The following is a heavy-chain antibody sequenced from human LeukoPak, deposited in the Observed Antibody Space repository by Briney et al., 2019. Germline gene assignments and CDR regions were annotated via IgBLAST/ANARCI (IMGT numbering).Heavy chain of an antibody. CDR1: GGSFSGYY. V-gene: IGHV4-34*01. Sequence: NPSETLSLTCAVYGGSFSGYYWSWIRQPPGKGLEWIGEINHSGSTNYNPSLKSRVTISVDTSKNQFSLKLSSVTAADTAVYYCARHESGSYSRWGQGTLVTVSS. CDR2: INHSGST. D-gene: IGHD3-10*01. J-gene: IGHJ4*02. CDR3: ARHESGSYSR.